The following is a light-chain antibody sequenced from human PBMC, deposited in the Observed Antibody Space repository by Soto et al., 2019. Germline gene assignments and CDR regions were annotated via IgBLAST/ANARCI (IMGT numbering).Light chain of an antibody. CDR1: HPININ. CDR3: QHYQRYPPS. CDR2: AAT. V-gene: IGKV1-16*01. J-gene: IGKJ4*02. Sequence: DIQMTQSPSSLSASVGDRVTITCRASHPININLVWFQQKPGKAPKSLIYAATNLQSGVPSRCSGSGGGTDFSLTISSQQPEDVATYYCQHYQRYPPSFGGGTKLEIK.